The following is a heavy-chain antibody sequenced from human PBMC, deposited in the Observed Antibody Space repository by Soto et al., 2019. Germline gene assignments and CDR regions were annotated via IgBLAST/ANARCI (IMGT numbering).Heavy chain of an antibody. Sequence: GGSLRLSCAASGFTFSSYAMNWVRQAPGKGLEWISSISNGSSYIYYAGSVKGRFTISRDNAKNSLFLQMNSLRADDTAVYYCARDILSGGAYPDSWGQGTKVTVSS. J-gene: IGHJ5*01. CDR3: ARDILSGGAYPDS. V-gene: IGHV3-21*01. D-gene: IGHD3-10*01. CDR1: GFTFSSYA. CDR2: ISNGSSYI.